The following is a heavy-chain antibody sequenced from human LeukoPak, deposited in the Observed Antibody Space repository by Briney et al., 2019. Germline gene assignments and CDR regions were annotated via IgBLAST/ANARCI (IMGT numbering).Heavy chain of an antibody. D-gene: IGHD5-18*01. V-gene: IGHV3-64*01. CDR1: GFTFSSYA. CDR2: ISSNGGST. J-gene: IGHJ3*02. Sequence: GGSLRLSCAASGFTFSSYAMHWVRQAPGKGLEYVSAISSNGGSTYYANSVKGRFTISRDNSKNTLYLQMGSLRAEDMAVYYCARGDTAMVWDAFDIWGQGTMVTVSS. CDR3: ARGDTAMVWDAFDI.